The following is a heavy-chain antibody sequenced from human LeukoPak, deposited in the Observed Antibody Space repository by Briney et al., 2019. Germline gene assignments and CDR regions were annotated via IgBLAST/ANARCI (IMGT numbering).Heavy chain of an antibody. J-gene: IGHJ4*02. CDR3: AKDVGSSGWYYFDY. D-gene: IGHD6-19*01. Sequence: GGSLRLSCAASGFTFDDYAMHWVRHAPGKGLEWVSGISWNSGSIGYADSVKGRFTISRDNAKNSLYLQMNSLRAEDMALYYCAKDVGSSGWYYFDYWGQGTLVTVSS. CDR1: GFTFDDYA. CDR2: ISWNSGSI. V-gene: IGHV3-9*03.